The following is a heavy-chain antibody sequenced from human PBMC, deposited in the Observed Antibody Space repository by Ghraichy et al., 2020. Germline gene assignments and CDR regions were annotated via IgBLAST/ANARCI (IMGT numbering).Heavy chain of an antibody. CDR3: ARNLYESGGFYYSFDY. Sequence: GGSLRLSCAASGFTFSSYNMNWVRQAPGKGLEWVSSISSSGSNIHYADSVKGRFTSSRDNAKNSLYLQMSSLRAEDTAVYYCARNLYESGGFYYSFDYWGKGALVTVSS. CDR2: ISSSGSNI. J-gene: IGHJ4*02. CDR1: GFTFSSYN. V-gene: IGHV3-21*01. D-gene: IGHD3-22*01.